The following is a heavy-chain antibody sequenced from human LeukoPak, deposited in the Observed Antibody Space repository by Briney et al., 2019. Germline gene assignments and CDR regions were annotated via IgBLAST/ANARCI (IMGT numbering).Heavy chain of an antibody. CDR3: AKVGDTAMAYYYYYMDV. D-gene: IGHD5-18*01. Sequence: GGSLRLSCAASGFTFSSYAMSWVRQAPGKGLEWVSAISGSGGSTYYADSVKGRFTISRDNSKNTLYLQMNSLRAEDTAVYYCAKVGDTAMAYYYYYMDVWGKGTTVTVSS. V-gene: IGHV3-23*01. CDR2: ISGSGGST. J-gene: IGHJ6*03. CDR1: GFTFSSYA.